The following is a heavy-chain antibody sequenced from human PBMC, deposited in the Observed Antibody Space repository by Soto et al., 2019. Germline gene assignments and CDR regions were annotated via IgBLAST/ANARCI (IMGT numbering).Heavy chain of an antibody. CDR2: INPSGGST. CDR1: GYTFTSYY. J-gene: IGHJ5*02. D-gene: IGHD2-2*01. V-gene: IGHV1-46*01. Sequence: QVQLVQSGAEVKKPGASVKVSCKASGYTFTSYYMHWVRQAPGQGLEWMGIINPSGGSTSYAQKFQGRVNMTRDMSTSTVYLELSSLRSEDTSVYYCARGGDIVVVPAAIGLFDPWGQGTLVNVSA. CDR3: ARGGDIVVVPAAIGLFDP.